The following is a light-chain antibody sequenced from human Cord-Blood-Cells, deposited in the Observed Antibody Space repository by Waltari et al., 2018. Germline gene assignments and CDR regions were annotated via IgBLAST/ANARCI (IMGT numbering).Light chain of an antibody. CDR3: QQYYSTPFT. J-gene: IGKJ3*01. CDR2: WAS. CDR1: QSVLYSSNNKNY. V-gene: IGKV4-1*01. Sequence: DIVMTQSPDSLAVSLGERATINFKSSQSVLYSSNNKNYLAWYQQKPGQPPKLLIYWASTRESGVPDRFSGSGSETDFTLTISSLQAEDVAVYYCQQYYSTPFTFGPGTKVDIK.